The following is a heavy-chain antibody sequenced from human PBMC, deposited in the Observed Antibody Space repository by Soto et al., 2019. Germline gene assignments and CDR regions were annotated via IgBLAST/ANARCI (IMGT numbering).Heavy chain of an antibody. V-gene: IGHV4-31*03. D-gene: IGHD1-26*01. Sequence: QVQLQESGPGLVKPSQTLSLTCSVSGGSLTSEGYYWSWFRQLPGKGLEWIGYIYYSGSIFYNPFLKSRASISAHSSKRQFSLRLTSVTAADTAVYYCARSRLWEQHFDSWGRAPWSPSP. CDR2: IYYSGSI. J-gene: IGHJ4*02. CDR1: GGSLTSEGYY. CDR3: ARSRLWEQHFDS.